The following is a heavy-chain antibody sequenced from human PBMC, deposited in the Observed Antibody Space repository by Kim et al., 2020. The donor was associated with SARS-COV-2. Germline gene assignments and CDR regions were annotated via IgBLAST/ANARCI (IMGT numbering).Heavy chain of an antibody. J-gene: IGHJ4*02. Sequence: GGSLRLSCAASGFIFSHYWMSWVRQAPGKGLEWMANIKEDGSIKYYLDSVKGRFTISRDNAKNSVYLQMESLRAEDTAVYYCARIGYSSSSLDYWGQGSL. CDR1: GFIFSHYW. CDR2: IKEDGSIK. CDR3: ARIGYSSSSLDY. V-gene: IGHV3-7*01. D-gene: IGHD6-6*01.